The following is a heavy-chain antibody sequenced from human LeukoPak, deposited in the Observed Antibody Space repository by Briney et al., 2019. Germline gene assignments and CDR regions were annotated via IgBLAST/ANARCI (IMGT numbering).Heavy chain of an antibody. CDR1: GFTFSTYT. CDR2: VSYDESYK. CDR3: ERGHRPYSSACLVDS. D-gene: IGHD6-25*01. J-gene: IGHJ4*02. Sequence: GRSLRLSCAASGFTFSTYTMHWVRQAPGKGLEWVTVVSYDESYKYYAESVRGRFTFSRDNSKNTLYLQMNSLRAEDTAVYYCERGHRPYSSACLVDSWGQGTLVTVSS. V-gene: IGHV3-30*04.